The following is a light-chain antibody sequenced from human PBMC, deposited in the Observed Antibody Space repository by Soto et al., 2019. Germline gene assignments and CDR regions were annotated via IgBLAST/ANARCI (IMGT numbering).Light chain of an antibody. J-gene: IGLJ3*02. V-gene: IGLV2-8*01. CDR2: EVS. CDR3: SSYAGSKNLL. Sequence: QSALTQPPSASGSPGQSVTISCTGSSSDVVGYNYVSWYQQHPGKAPKLMFYEVSKRPSGVPDRFSGSKSGNTASLTVSGLQAEDEADYYCSSYAGSKNLLFGGGTKVTVL. CDR1: SSDVVGYNY.